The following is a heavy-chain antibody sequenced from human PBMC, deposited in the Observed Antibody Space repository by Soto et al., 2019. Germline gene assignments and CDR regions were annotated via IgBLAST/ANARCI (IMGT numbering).Heavy chain of an antibody. CDR2: VFYTGFT. J-gene: IGHJ4*02. D-gene: IGHD1-20*01. CDR3: ATSQKGYNWNYFDH. Sequence: SETLSLTCAVSGASISGSYYYWAWLRQSPGKGPEWVGSVFYTGFTSYNPSLESRVSVSVDTSKSQFSLKLSAVTAADTAVYYCATSQKGYNWNYFDHWGQGALVTVSS. CDR1: GASISGSYYY. V-gene: IGHV4-39*01.